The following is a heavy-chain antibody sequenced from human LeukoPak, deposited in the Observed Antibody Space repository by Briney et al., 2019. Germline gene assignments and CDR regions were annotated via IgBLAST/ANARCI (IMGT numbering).Heavy chain of an antibody. Sequence: GRSLTLSCTASGFTFSTYGMHWVRQAPGKGLEWVAVIVGDGSKARYADSVRGRFTVSRDNSKNTLYLQMNSLRAEDTAVYYCARDSITADNSLDYWGRGTLVTVSS. CDR3: ARDSITADNSLDY. CDR2: IVGDGSKA. V-gene: IGHV3-30*03. J-gene: IGHJ4*02. CDR1: GFTFSTYG. D-gene: IGHD7-27*01.